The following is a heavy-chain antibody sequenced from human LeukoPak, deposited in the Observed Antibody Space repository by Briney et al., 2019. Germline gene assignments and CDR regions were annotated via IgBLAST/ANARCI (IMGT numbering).Heavy chain of an antibody. CDR1: GGSFSGYY. CDR2: INNSGST. Sequence: PSETLSLTCAVYGGSFSGYYWSWIRQPPGKGLEWIGEINNSGSTNYNPSLKSRVTISIDTSKNQFSLKLSSVTAADTAVYYCARSEYDYVWGSYRYSPYYFDYWGQGTLVTVSS. J-gene: IGHJ4*02. V-gene: IGHV4-34*01. D-gene: IGHD3-16*02. CDR3: ARSEYDYVWGSYRYSPYYFDY.